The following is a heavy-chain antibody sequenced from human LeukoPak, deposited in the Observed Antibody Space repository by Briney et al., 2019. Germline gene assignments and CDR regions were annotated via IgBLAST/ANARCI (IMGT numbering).Heavy chain of an antibody. CDR1: GFTFSSYT. V-gene: IGHV3-48*01. J-gene: IGHJ5*02. CDR2: IDISGESV. Sequence: PGRSLRLSCVGSGFTFSSYTMNWVRQAPGQGLEWISYIDISGESVYYADSVKGRFTSFRDNAKNSLYLHMNSLRVEDTALYYCARGPPLFDPWGQGTLVTVSS. CDR3: ARGPPLFDP.